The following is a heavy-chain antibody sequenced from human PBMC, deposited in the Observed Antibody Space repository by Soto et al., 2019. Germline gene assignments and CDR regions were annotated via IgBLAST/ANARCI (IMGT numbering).Heavy chain of an antibody. CDR3: ARSPDVVVAVRWFDP. CDR1: GGTFSSYT. CDR2: IIPILGIA. J-gene: IGHJ5*02. Sequence: QVQLVQSGAEVKKPGSSVKVSCKASGGTFSSYTISWVRQAPGQGLEWMGRIIPILGIANYAQKFQGRVTITADKSTSTAYKELSSLRSEDTAVYYGARSPDVVVAVRWFDPWGQGTLVTVSS. D-gene: IGHD2-2*01. V-gene: IGHV1-69*02.